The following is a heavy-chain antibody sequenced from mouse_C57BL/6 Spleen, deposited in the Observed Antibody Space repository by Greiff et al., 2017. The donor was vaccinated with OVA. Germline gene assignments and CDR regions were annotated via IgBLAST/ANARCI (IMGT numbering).Heavy chain of an antibody. CDR2: ISYDGSN. J-gene: IGHJ2*01. V-gene: IGHV3-6*01. CDR3: ARDGYYGSSYDFDY. Sequence: EVKVEESGPGLVKPSQSLSLTCSVTGYSITSGYYWNWIRQLPGNKLEWMGYISYDGSNNYNTSLKNRISITRDTAKNQFFLKLNSVTTEDTATYYCARDGYYGSSYDFDYWGQGTTLTVSS. CDR1: GYSITSGYY. D-gene: IGHD1-1*01.